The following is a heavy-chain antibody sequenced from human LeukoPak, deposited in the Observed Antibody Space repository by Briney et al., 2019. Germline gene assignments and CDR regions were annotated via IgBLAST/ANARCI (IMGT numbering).Heavy chain of an antibody. Sequence: ASVKVSCRASGYTFSSYGIAWVRQAPGQGLEWMGWINPNSGGTNYAQKFQGRVTMTRDTSISTAYMELSRLRSDDTAVYYCASPITGTGDLDYWGQGTLVTVSS. V-gene: IGHV1-2*02. D-gene: IGHD7-27*01. J-gene: IGHJ4*02. CDR1: GYTFSSYG. CDR2: INPNSGGT. CDR3: ASPITGTGDLDY.